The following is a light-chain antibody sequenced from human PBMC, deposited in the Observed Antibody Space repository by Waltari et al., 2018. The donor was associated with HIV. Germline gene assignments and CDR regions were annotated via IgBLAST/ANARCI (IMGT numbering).Light chain of an antibody. CDR3: SAWDRSLSVVV. V-gene: IGLV10-54*04. Sequence: QAGLPQSPSLSKGLRHTATLTCTGHSNNVANHGPTSLQQHQGHPPKLLSYSKNNRPSGISERFSASRSGNTASLTITGLQPEDEADYFCSAWDRSLSVVVFGGGTTLTVL. CDR2: SKN. CDR1: SNNVANHG. J-gene: IGLJ2*01.